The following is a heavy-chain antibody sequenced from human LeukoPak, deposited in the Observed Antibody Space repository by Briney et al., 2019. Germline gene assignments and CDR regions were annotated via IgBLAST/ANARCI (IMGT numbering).Heavy chain of an antibody. V-gene: IGHV1-2*02. J-gene: IGHJ4*02. Sequence: GASVKVSCKASGYASTNFYIHWVRQAPGEGLEWMGWINYDSGGTNHAQKFQDRVTMTRDMSISTVYMEVRGLTSDDTAMYFCVRDANNRDGHGFYSFDDWGQGTLVAVSS. CDR1: GYASTNFY. CDR3: VRDANNRDGHGFYSFDD. CDR2: INYDSGGT. D-gene: IGHD1/OR15-1a*01.